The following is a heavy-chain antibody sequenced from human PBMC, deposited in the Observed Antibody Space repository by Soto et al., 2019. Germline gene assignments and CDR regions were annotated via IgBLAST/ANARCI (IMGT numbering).Heavy chain of an antibody. CDR2: IYWDDDT. CDR3: AHAFGGTSWPNDAFDV. V-gene: IGHV2-5*02. J-gene: IGHJ3*01. CDR1: GFSFSADGVG. D-gene: IGHD3-16*01. Sequence: HITLKESGPTLVKPTQTLTLTCIFSGFSFSADGVGVGWIRQPPGKTLEWVALIYWDDDTRHRPSLKSRLTITKDSPKNQVVLTMTNMDPLDTATYYCAHAFGGTSWPNDAFDVWGQGTVVTVSS.